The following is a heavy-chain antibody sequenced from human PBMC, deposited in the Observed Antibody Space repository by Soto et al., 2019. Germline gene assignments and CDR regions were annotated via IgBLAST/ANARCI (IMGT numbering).Heavy chain of an antibody. CDR3: XXXXXXVKGGAKAVGAGRVGDY. Sequence: QMQLVESGGGVVQPGRSLRLSCAASGFAFSLYDIHWVRQAPGKGLQWVSAISYDGSKEYYADSVRGRFSISRDNSRNTLFLQMXXXXXXXXAVXXXXXXXXXVKGGAKAVGAGRVGDYWGQGTLVTVSS. CDR2: ISYDGSKE. J-gene: IGHJ4*02. D-gene: IGHD6-19*01. V-gene: IGHV3-30*03. CDR1: GFAFSLYD.